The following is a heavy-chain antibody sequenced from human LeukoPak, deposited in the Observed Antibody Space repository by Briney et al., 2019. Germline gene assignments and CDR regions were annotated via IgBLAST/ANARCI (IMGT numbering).Heavy chain of an antibody. Sequence: ASAKVSCKASGYTFTGYYMHWVRQAPGQGLEWMGWINPNSGGTNYAQKFQGRVTMTRDTSISTAYMELSSLRSDDTAVYYCAPTAGHEYGDYLYYFDYWGQGTLVTVSS. CDR3: APTAGHEYGDYLYYFDY. CDR2: INPNSGGT. J-gene: IGHJ4*02. CDR1: GYTFTGYY. V-gene: IGHV1-2*02. D-gene: IGHD4-17*01.